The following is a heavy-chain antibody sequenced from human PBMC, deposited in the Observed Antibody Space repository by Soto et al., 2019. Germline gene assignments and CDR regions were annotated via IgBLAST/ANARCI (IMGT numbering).Heavy chain of an antibody. Sequence: GGSLRLSCAASGFTFSSYGMHWVRQAPGKGLEWVAVIWYDGSNKYYADSVKGRFTISRDNSKNTLYLQMNSLRAEDTAVYYCARESGNDDFDYWGQGTLVTVSS. J-gene: IGHJ4*02. D-gene: IGHD5-12*01. CDR3: ARESGNDDFDY. CDR1: GFTFSSYG. V-gene: IGHV3-33*01. CDR2: IWYDGSNK.